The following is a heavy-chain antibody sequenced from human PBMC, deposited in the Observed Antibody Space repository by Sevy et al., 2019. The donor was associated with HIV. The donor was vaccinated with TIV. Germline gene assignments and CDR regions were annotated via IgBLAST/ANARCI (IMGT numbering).Heavy chain of an antibody. CDR3: ARGIYGSGSRLGFGY. V-gene: IGHV3-7*01. CDR2: MRKDGNEK. D-gene: IGHD3-10*01. J-gene: IGHJ4*02. CDR1: GFTFSSYW. Sequence: GGSLRLSCAASGFTFSSYWMTWVRQAPGKGLEWVANMRKDGNEKYYVDSVKGRFTISRDNAKNSLYVQMNSLRAEDTAVYYCARGIYGSGSRLGFGYWGQGTLVTVSS.